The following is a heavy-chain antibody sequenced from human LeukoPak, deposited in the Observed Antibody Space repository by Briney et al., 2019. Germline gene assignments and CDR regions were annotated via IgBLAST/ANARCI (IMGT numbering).Heavy chain of an antibody. Sequence: PGGSLRLSCAASGFTFGRYAMHWVRQAPGKGLEWVAVTSSDGSNKYYADSVRGRFTISRDNSKNTVYLQMNSLRVEDTGVYYCAKRSRGYYDYWGQGTLVTVSS. J-gene: IGHJ4*02. D-gene: IGHD2-21*01. V-gene: IGHV3-30*01. CDR2: TSSDGSNK. CDR1: GFTFGRYA. CDR3: AKRSRGYYDY.